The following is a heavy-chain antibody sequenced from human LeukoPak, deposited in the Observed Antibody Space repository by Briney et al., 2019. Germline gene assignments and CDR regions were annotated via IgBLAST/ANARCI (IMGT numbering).Heavy chain of an antibody. CDR1: GYSFTSYW. V-gene: IGHV5-51*01. J-gene: IGHJ4*02. D-gene: IGHD1-26*01. Sequence: GESLKISCKGSGYSFTSYWIGWVRQMPGKGLECMGIIYPGDSDTRYSPSFQGQVTILADKSISTAYLQWSSLKASDTAMYYCARASYSDGVGYWGQGTLVTVSS. CDR2: IYPGDSDT. CDR3: ARASYSDGVGY.